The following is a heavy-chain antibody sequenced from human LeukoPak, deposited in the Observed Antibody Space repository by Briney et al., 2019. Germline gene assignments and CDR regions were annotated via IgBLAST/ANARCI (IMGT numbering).Heavy chain of an antibody. CDR2: IYSGGST. J-gene: IGHJ5*02. CDR3: AREGYSGYKNWFDP. Sequence: PGGSLRLSCAASGFTVSSNYMSWVRQAPGKGLEWVSVIYSGGSTYYADSVKGRFTISRDNAKNSLYLQMNSLRAEDTAVYYCAREGYSGYKNWFDPWGQGTLVTVSS. V-gene: IGHV3-66*01. CDR1: GFTVSSNY. D-gene: IGHD5-12*01.